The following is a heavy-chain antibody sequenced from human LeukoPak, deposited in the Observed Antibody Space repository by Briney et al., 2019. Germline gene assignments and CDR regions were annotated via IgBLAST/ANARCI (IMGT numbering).Heavy chain of an antibody. D-gene: IGHD3-10*01. CDR2: ISGSGGST. CDR1: GFTFSSYA. J-gene: IGHJ3*02. CDR3: AKDLMYYYGSGSFGDAFDI. Sequence: PGGSLRLSCAASGFTFSSYAMSGVRQAPGKGLECVSAISGSGGSTYYADSVKGRFTISRDNSKNTLYLQMNSLRAEDTAVYYCAKDLMYYYGSGSFGDAFDIWGQGTMVTVSS. V-gene: IGHV3-23*01.